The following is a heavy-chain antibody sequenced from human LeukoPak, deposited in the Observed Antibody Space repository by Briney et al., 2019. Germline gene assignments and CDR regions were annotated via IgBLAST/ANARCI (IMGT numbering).Heavy chain of an antibody. J-gene: IGHJ4*02. D-gene: IGHD3-22*01. CDR2: IYHSGST. CDR1: GYSISSGYY. Sequence: SETLSLTCAVSGYSISSGYYWGWIRQPPGKGLEWIGSIYHSGSTYYNPSLKSRVTISVDTSKNQFSLKLSSVTAADTAVYYCAREGYDSSGEDYWGQGTLVTVSS. V-gene: IGHV4-38-2*02. CDR3: AREGYDSSGEDY.